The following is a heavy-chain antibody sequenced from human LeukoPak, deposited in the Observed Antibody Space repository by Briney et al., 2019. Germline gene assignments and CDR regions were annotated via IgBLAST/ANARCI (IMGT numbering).Heavy chain of an antibody. CDR2: INPSGGTT. CDR1: GYTFTRYY. D-gene: IGHD5-18*01. Sequence: ASVKVSCKASGYTFTRYYLHWVRQAPGQGLEWMGIINPSGGTTSSAQKFQGRVTMTMDTSTSTVYMELTSLRSEDTAVYYCARARGYSYGPNEHWGQGTLVTVSS. J-gene: IGHJ1*01. CDR3: ARARGYSYGPNEH. V-gene: IGHV1-46*01.